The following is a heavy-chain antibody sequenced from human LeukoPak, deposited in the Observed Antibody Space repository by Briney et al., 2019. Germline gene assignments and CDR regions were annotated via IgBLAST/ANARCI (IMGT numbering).Heavy chain of an antibody. V-gene: IGHV4-59*11. CDR1: GGSISSHY. J-gene: IGHJ6*02. CDR2: IYYSGST. D-gene: IGHD5-12*01. Sequence: SETLSLTCTVSGGSISSHYWGWIRQPPGKGLEWIGYIYYSGSTNYNPSLKSRLTISVDTSKNQFSLKLSSVTAADTAVYYCARSGLESRYYFGMDVWGQGTTVTVSS. CDR3: ARSGLESRYYFGMDV.